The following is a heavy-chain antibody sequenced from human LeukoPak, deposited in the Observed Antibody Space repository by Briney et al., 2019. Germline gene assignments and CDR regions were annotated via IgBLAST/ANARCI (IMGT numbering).Heavy chain of an antibody. CDR2: IYTDGST. CDR3: ARGGYYYDSSGYWGAFDI. Sequence: PSETLSLTCTVSGGSISSHYWSWIRQPAGKGLQWIGRIYTDGSTDYNPSLKSRVSMSVDTSMNQLSLRLSSVTAADTAVYYCARGGYYYDSSGYWGAFDIWGQGTMVTVSS. J-gene: IGHJ3*02. D-gene: IGHD3-22*01. V-gene: IGHV4-4*07. CDR1: GGSISSHY.